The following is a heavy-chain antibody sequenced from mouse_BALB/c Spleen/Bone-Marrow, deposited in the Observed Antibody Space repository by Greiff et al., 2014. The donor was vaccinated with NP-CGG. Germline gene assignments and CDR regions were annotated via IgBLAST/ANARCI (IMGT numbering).Heavy chain of an antibody. D-gene: IGHD2-1*01. CDR2: INPSTGYT. Sequence: QVQLQQSGAELAKPGASVKMSCKASGYTFTSCWMHWVKQRPGQGLEWIGYINPSTGYTDYNQKFNDKATLTADKSSSTAYMQLSSLTSKDSAVYYCARGNPLYAMDYRGQGTSVTVSS. V-gene: IGHV1-7*01. CDR1: GYTFTSCW. J-gene: IGHJ4*01. CDR3: ARGNPLYAMDY.